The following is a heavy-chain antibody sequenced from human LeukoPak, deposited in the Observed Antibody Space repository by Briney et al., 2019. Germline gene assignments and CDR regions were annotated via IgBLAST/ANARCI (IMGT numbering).Heavy chain of an antibody. CDR3: ARSGSTAMVTPYWYFDL. CDR1: GGSISSYY. V-gene: IGHV4-59*08. J-gene: IGHJ2*01. D-gene: IGHD5-18*01. Sequence: SETLSLTCTVSGGSISSYYWSWIRQPPGKGLEWIGYIYYSGSTNYNPSLKSRVTISVDTSKNQFSLKLSSVTAADTAVYYCARSGSTAMVTPYWYFDLWGRGTLVTVSS. CDR2: IYYSGST.